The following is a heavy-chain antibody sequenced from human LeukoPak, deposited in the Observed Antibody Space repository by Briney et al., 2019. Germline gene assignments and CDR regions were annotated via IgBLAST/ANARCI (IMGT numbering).Heavy chain of an antibody. D-gene: IGHD1-26*01. CDR3: ARLAEGPSDDDY. CDR2: INPSGGST. J-gene: IGHJ4*02. V-gene: IGHV1-46*01. Sequence: ASVKVSCKASGYTFTSYGISWVRQAPGQGLEWMVIINPSGGSTSYAQKFQGRVTMTRDTSTSTVYMELSSLRAEDTAVYYCARLAEGPSDDDYWGQGTLVTVSS. CDR1: GYTFTSYG.